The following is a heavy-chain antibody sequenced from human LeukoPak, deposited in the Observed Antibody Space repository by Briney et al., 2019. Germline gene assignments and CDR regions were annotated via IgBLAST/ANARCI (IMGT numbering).Heavy chain of an antibody. J-gene: IGHJ6*03. CDR2: INPNSGGT. Sequence: ASVKVSCKASGYTFTGYYMHWVRQAPGQGLEWMGWINPNSGGTNYAQKFQGRVTMTRDTSITTAYMELTRLRSDDTAVYYCARGVPGTYYYYYMDDWGKGTTVTVSS. D-gene: IGHD2-2*01. CDR3: ARGVPGTYYYYYMDD. CDR1: GYTFTGYY. V-gene: IGHV1-2*02.